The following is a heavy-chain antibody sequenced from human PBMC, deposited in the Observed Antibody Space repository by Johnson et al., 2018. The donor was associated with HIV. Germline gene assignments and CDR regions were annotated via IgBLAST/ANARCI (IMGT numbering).Heavy chain of an antibody. J-gene: IGHJ3*02. CDR1: GFTFNSYA. V-gene: IGHV3-33*01. CDR2: ISYDGTNK. Sequence: QLVESGGGVVQPGGSLRLSCAASGFTFNSYAMHWVRQAPGKGLEWVAVISYDGTNKYYADSVKGRFTISRDNSKNTLYLQMNSLRAEDTAVYYCTTEAPTLLRAFDIWGQGTMVTVSS. CDR3: TTEAPTLLRAFDI.